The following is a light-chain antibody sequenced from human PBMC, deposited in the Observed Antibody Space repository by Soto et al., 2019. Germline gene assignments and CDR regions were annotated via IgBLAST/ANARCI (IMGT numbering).Light chain of an antibody. J-gene: IGKJ4*01. CDR1: QSIRSW. CDR2: DAY. V-gene: IGKV1-5*01. CDR3: QQYESYSPLT. Sequence: DIQMTHSPSILSASVGGRVTITCRASQSIRSWLAWYQQKPGKAPKLLIYDAYSLESGVPSRFSGRRSGTEFTLTIAGLQPEDFATYYCQQYESYSPLTFGGGTKVDIK.